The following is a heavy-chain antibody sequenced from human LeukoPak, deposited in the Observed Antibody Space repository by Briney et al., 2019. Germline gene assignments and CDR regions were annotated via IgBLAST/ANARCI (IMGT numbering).Heavy chain of an antibody. CDR3: AKGSGGSCYSGIDY. J-gene: IGHJ4*02. V-gene: IGHV3-23*01. CDR2: ISGSGIT. CDR1: GFTFSGYA. Sequence: GGSLRLSCATSGFTFSGYAMHWVRQTPGKGLEWVSGISGSGITYYPNSVKGRFTISRDNSKNTLYLQMDSLRAEDTAVYYCAKGSGGSCYSGIDYWGQGTLVTVSS. D-gene: IGHD2-15*01.